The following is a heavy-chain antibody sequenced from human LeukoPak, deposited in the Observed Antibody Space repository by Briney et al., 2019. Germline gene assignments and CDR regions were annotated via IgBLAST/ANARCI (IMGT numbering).Heavy chain of an antibody. V-gene: IGHV1-8*01. J-gene: IGHJ5*02. CDR3: ARAGTYYDILTADP. CDR1: GYTFTSYD. CDR2: MNPNSGNT. Sequence: ASVKVCCKASGYTFTSYDINWVRPATGQGLGWMGWMNPNSGNTGYAQKFQGKVTMTRNTSITTAYMEPSSPRSEDTAVYYCARAGTYYDILTADPWGQGTLVTVSS. D-gene: IGHD3-9*01.